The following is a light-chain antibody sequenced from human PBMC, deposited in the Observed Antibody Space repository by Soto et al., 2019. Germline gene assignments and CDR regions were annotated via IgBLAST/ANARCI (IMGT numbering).Light chain of an antibody. Sequence: DIQMTQSPSSLSASVGDRVTITCRASQTITTYLNWYQQKPGKAPKLLIFAASSLQSVVPSRFGGSGSGTDFTLTIRSLQPEDFATYYCQQSYSIPNTFGQGTKLESK. CDR2: AAS. V-gene: IGKV1-39*01. J-gene: IGKJ2*01. CDR3: QQSYSIPNT. CDR1: QTITTY.